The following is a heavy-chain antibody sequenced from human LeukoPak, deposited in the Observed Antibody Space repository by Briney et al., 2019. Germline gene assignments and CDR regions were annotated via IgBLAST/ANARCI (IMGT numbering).Heavy chain of an antibody. CDR2: INAGNGNK. CDR3: ARPLSSGLYYFDY. Sequence: ASVKVPCKASGYTFTSYAVHWVRQAPGQRLEWMGWINAGNGNKKYSQKFQGRVTITGDTSASTAYMELSSLRSDDTAVYYCARPLSSGLYYFDYWGQGTLVTVSS. D-gene: IGHD6-19*01. V-gene: IGHV1-3*01. CDR1: GYTFTSYA. J-gene: IGHJ4*02.